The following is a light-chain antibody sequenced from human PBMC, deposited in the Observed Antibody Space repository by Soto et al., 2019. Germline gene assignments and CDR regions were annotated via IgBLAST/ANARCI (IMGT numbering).Light chain of an antibody. V-gene: IGKV3-15*01. Sequence: EIVMTQSPAILSVSPGETATLSCRASQSVSSNLAWYQQKPGQAPSLLIYGASTRATGIPARFSGSGSGTEFILTISSLQSEDFAVYYCQQYNNWSFGQGTRLEIK. CDR1: QSVSSN. CDR2: GAS. J-gene: IGKJ5*01. CDR3: QQYNNWS.